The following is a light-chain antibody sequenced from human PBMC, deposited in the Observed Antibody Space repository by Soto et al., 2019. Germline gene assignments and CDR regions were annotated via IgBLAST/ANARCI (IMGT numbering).Light chain of an antibody. J-gene: IGKJ2*01. CDR1: QSVSSN. Sequence: EIVMTQSPATLSLSPGERATLSCRASQSVSSNLAWYQQKPGQAPRLLIYGASTRATGIPARFSGSGSGTYFTLNIISLQSEDFAVYYCQQYNNWPQTFGQGTKLEIK. V-gene: IGKV3-15*01. CDR2: GAS. CDR3: QQYNNWPQT.